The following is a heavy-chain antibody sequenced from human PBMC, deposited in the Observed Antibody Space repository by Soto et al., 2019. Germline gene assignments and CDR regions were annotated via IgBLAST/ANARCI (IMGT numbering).Heavy chain of an antibody. J-gene: IGHJ6*02. V-gene: IGHV3-7*03. CDR1: GFTFSSYW. D-gene: IGHD2-15*01. Sequence: HPGGSLRLSCAASGFTFSSYWMSWVRQAPGKGLEWVANIKQDGSEKYYVDSVKGRFTISRDNAKNSLYLQMNSLRAEDTAVYYCARERVVAATTRYYYYGMDVWGQGTTVTVSS. CDR3: ARERVVAATTRYYYYGMDV. CDR2: IKQDGSEK.